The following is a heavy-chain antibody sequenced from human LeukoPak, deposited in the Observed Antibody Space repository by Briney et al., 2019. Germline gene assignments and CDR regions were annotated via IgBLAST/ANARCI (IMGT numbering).Heavy chain of an antibody. CDR1: GFTFTNYA. Sequence: GGSLRLSCAASGFTFTNYAMSWVRQAPGKGLEWVSGMSGRGVSTYCADSVKGRFTISSDNSKNTLYLQMNSLRAEDTAIYYCAKDCNGGNCYIDYWGQGTLVTVAS. V-gene: IGHV3-23*01. D-gene: IGHD2-15*01. CDR2: MSGRGVST. CDR3: AKDCNGGNCYIDY. J-gene: IGHJ4*02.